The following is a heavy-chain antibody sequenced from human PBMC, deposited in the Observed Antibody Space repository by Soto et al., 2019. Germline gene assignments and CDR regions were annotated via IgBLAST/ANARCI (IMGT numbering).Heavy chain of an antibody. CDR2: MNPNSGNT. CDR3: ARRGVWSGYPYYFDY. CDR1: GYTFTSYD. D-gene: IGHD3-3*01. Sequence: QVQLVQSGAEVKKPGASVKVSCKASGYTFTSYDINWVRQATGQGLEWMGWMNPNSGNTGYAQKFQGRVTVTGNTSISTAYMELSSLRSEDTAVYYCARRGVWSGYPYYFDYWGQGTLVTVSS. V-gene: IGHV1-8*01. J-gene: IGHJ4*02.